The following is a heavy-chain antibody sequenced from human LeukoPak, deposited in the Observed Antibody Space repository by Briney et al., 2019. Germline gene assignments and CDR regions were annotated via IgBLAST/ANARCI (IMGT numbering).Heavy chain of an antibody. Sequence: GGSLRLSCAASGFTFSSYAMHWVRQAPGKGLEWVAVISYDGSNKYYADSVKGRFTVSRDNSKNTLYLQMNSLRAEDTAVYYCARVLGYCSSTSCLGDDFWSAYYTGIDYWGQGTLVTVSS. V-gene: IGHV3-30-3*01. CDR3: ARVLGYCSSTSCLGDDFWSAYYTGIDY. CDR2: ISYDGSNK. CDR1: GFTFSSYA. D-gene: IGHD2-2*01. J-gene: IGHJ4*02.